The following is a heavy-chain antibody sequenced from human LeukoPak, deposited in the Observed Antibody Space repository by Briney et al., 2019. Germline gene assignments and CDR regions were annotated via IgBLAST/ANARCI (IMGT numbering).Heavy chain of an antibody. CDR3: AKDPSGGYGFFDL. CDR1: GFSFSNYA. V-gene: IGHV3-23*01. Sequence: GGSLRLSCAASGFSFSNYAVSWVRQAPGKGLDWVSAFMSKDGRTYYAPSVRGRFTISQDNSKNTLYLQMNSLSAADTAIYYCAKDPSGGYGFFDLWGRGTLVTVSS. J-gene: IGHJ2*01. D-gene: IGHD6-19*01. CDR2: FMSKDGRT.